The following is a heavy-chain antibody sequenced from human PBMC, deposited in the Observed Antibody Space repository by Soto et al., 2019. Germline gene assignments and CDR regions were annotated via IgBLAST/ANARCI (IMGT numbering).Heavy chain of an antibody. Sequence: QVQLQESGPGLVKPSETLSLTCTVSGGSVSSGSYYWSWIRQPPGKGLEWIGYIYYSGSTNYNPSHKRRVTIAVDTSKNQFSLKLSSVTAADTAVYYCAGDKGGLDWFDPWGQGTLVTASS. J-gene: IGHJ5*02. CDR1: GGSVSSGSYY. V-gene: IGHV4-61*01. D-gene: IGHD3-16*01. CDR3: AGDKGGLDWFDP. CDR2: IYYSGST.